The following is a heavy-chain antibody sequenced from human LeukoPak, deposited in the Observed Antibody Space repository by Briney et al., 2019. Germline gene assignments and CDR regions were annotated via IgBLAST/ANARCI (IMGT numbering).Heavy chain of an antibody. J-gene: IGHJ4*02. CDR3: ARVTGTYFDY. D-gene: IGHD3-9*01. CDR2: INAGNGNT. V-gene: IGHV1-3*01. CDR1: GYTFIEYV. Sequence: ASVKVSCKTSGYTFIEYVMHWVRQAPGQRLEWMGWINAGNGNTRYSQKFQGRVTIARDTSASTVYMDLSALASEDTAMYYCARVTGTYFDYWGQGTLVTVSS.